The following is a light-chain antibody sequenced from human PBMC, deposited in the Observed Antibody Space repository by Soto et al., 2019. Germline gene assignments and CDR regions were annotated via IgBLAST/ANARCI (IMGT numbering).Light chain of an antibody. CDR1: SSNIGGNS. Sequence: QSVLTQPPSLSAAPGQRVTISCSGSSSNIGGNSVSWYQQLPVTAPKLLIYDDNKRPSGIPDRFSGSKSGTSATLGITGFQTGDEADYYCGSWDSSLSAYVFGTGTKVTV. V-gene: IGLV1-51*01. CDR3: GSWDSSLSAYV. CDR2: DDN. J-gene: IGLJ1*01.